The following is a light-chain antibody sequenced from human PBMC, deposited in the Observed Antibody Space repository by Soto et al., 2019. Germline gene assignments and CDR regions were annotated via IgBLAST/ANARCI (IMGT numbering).Light chain of an antibody. CDR1: QSVSSSY. J-gene: IGKJ3*01. V-gene: IGKV3-20*01. Sequence: EIVLTQSPGTLSLSPGERATLSCRASQSVSSSYLAWYQQKPGQAPRLLIYGASSRATGIPDRFSGSGSGTDVTLTISRLQPVYFAVYYCQQYGSSPPGFTCGPGTKVDNK. CDR3: QQYGSSPPGFT. CDR2: GAS.